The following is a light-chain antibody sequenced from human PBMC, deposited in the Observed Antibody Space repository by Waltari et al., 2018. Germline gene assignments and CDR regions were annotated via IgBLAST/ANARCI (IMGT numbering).Light chain of an antibody. CDR3: CSYGGSSTFVI. CDR1: SSDVGSFNL. V-gene: IGLV2-23*02. J-gene: IGLJ2*01. CDR2: QVS. Sequence: QSALTQPASVSGSPGQSITISCTGTSSDVGSFNLVSWYQQHPNKAPKLMIYQVSKRPSGLSKRFSGSKSGNTASLTLSGLQAEDEAEYYCCSYGGSSTFVIFGGGTKLTVL.